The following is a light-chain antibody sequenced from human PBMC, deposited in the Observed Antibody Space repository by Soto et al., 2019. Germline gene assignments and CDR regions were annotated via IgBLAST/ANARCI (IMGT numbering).Light chain of an antibody. CDR1: SGHSSYA. CDR3: QTWGTDVV. Sequence: QTVLTQSPSASASLGASVMLTCTLSSGHSSYAIAWHQQQPEKGPRYLMKLNSDGSHSKGDGIPDRFSGSSSGAERYLTISSLQSEDEADYYCQTWGTDVVFGGGTKLTVL. CDR2: LNSDGSH. J-gene: IGLJ2*01. V-gene: IGLV4-69*01.